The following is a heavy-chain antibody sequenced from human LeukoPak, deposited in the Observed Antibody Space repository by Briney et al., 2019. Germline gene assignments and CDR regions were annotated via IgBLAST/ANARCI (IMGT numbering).Heavy chain of an antibody. D-gene: IGHD5-24*01. CDR1: GGSISIYY. Sequence: SETLSLTCTLSGGSISIYYWSWIRQPAGKGLEWMWRIGTSGNTNYKPSLKSRVIMSVDTSKNQFSLKLSSVTAADTAAYYCARDGEMATIENYFEYWGQGTLVTASS. CDR2: IGTSGNT. V-gene: IGHV4-4*07. J-gene: IGHJ4*02. CDR3: ARDGEMATIENYFEY.